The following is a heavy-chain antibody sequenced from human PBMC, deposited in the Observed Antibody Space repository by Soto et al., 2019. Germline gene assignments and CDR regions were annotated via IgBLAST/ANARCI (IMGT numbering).Heavy chain of an antibody. J-gene: IGHJ5*02. CDR1: GFTFSSYS. CDR2: ISSSSSYI. CDR3: TRDASRDSSARGWFDP. V-gene: IGHV3-21*01. Sequence: GGSLRLSCAASGFTFSSYSMNWVRQAPGKGLEWVSSISSSSSYIYYADSVKGRFTISRDNAKNSLYLQMNSLRAEDTAVYYCTRDASRDSSARGWFDPWGPGTLVTVSS. D-gene: IGHD6-13*01.